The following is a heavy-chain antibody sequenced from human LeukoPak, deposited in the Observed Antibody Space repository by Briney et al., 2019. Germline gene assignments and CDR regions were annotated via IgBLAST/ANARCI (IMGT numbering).Heavy chain of an antibody. V-gene: IGHV1-69*04. J-gene: IGHJ3*02. D-gene: IGHD3-3*01. CDR3: ARVRRVAYYDFWSGYNGAAFDI. CDR2: IISILGIA. Sequence: SVKVSCKASGGTFSSYAISWVRQAPGQGLEWMGRIISILGIANYAQKFQGRVTITADKSTSTAYMELSSLRSEDTAVYYCARVRRVAYYDFWSGYNGAAFDIWGQGTMVTVSS. CDR1: GGTFSSYA.